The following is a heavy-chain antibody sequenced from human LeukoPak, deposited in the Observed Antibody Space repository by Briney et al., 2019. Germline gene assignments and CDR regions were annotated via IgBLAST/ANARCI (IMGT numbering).Heavy chain of an antibody. V-gene: IGHV3-7*01. J-gene: IGHJ4*02. D-gene: IGHD2-2*01. CDR2: IKTDGSAE. Sequence: LTLSCQPWLLCFDTHWMIWLRQFPPGGREGVVNIKTDGSAEYYLDSVKGRFTISRDNVKNLVYLQLNSLSTEDTAVYYCSGRSGFSSIYWGQGTLVTVSS. CDR3: SGRSGFSSIY. CDR1: LLCFDTHW.